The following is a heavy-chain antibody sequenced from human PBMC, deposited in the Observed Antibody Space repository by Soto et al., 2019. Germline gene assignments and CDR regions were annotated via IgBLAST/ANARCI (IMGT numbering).Heavy chain of an antibody. J-gene: IGHJ5*02. D-gene: IGHD2-15*01. CDR2: ISSNGGST. CDR1: GFTFSSYA. V-gene: IGHV3-64*01. Sequence: PGGSLRLSCAASGFTFSSYAMHRVRQAPGKGLEYVSAISSNGGSTYYANSVKGRFTISRDNSKNTLYLQMGSLRAEDMAVYYCARVIAATPAGNWFDPWGQGTLVTVPS. CDR3: ARVIAATPAGNWFDP.